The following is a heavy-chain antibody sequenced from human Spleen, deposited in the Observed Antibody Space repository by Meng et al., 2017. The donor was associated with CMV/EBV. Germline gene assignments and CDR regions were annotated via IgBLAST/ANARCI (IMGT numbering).Heavy chain of an antibody. CDR1: GYTFTSYS. D-gene: IGHD6-19*01. J-gene: IGHJ4*02. V-gene: IGHV7-4-1*02. CDR2: INTNTVTP. Sequence: QVQLVQSGAEVKKPGAALKVSCKASGYTFTSYSMNWVRQAPGQGLEWMGWINTNTVTPTYAQGFTGRFVFSLDTSVSTAYLQISSLKAEDTAMYYCARGGVVPYTSGSYWGQGTLVTVSS. CDR3: ARGGVVPYTSGSY.